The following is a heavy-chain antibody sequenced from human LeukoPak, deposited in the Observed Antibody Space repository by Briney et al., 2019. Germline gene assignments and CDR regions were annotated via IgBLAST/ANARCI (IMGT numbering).Heavy chain of an antibody. D-gene: IGHD4-23*01. CDR2: IYYSGST. V-gene: IGHV4-59*01. Sequence: KASETLSLTCTVSGGSISSYYWSWIRQPPGKGLEWIGYIYYSGSTNYNPSLKSRVTISVDTSKNQFSLKLSSVTAADTAVYYCARGKTYYYYYMDVWGKGTTVTVSS. CDR1: GGSISSYY. J-gene: IGHJ6*03. CDR3: ARGKTYYYYYMDV.